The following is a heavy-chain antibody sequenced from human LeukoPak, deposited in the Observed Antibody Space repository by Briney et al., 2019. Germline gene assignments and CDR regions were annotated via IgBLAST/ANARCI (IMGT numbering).Heavy chain of an antibody. CDR1: GGSISSHY. CDR2: IYYSGST. J-gene: IGHJ5*02. CDR3: AGGAFRNWFDP. Sequence: SETLSLTCTVSGGSISSHYWSWIRQPPGKGLEWIGYIYYSGSTNYNPSLKSRVTISVDTSKHQFYLKLSSVTAADTAVYYCAGGAFRNWFDPWWEGTLVSVSS. V-gene: IGHV4-59*11. D-gene: IGHD3-16*01.